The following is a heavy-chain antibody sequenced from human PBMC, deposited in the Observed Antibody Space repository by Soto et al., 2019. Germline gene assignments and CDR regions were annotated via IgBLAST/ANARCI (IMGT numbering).Heavy chain of an antibody. J-gene: IGHJ5*02. Sequence: QVQLVQSGAEVKKPGSSVKVSCKASGGTFSSYTISWVRQAPGQGLEWMGRIIPILGIANYAQKFQGRVTITADNSTSTAYMELSSLRSEDSAGYYCARGAPTVTTFWFDHWGQGTLVTVSS. V-gene: IGHV1-69*02. CDR2: IIPILGIA. D-gene: IGHD4-4*01. CDR3: ARGAPTVTTFWFDH. CDR1: GGTFSSYT.